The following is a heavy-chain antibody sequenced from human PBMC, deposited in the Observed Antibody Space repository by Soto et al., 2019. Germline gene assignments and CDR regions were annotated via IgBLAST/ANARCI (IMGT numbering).Heavy chain of an antibody. J-gene: IGHJ4*02. D-gene: IGHD4-4*01. CDR3: ASTDNYS. Sequence: ASVKVSCKASGHTFTNYGVTWVRQAPGQGLEWMGWISAYNGNTNLAQKLQDRVSLTTDTSTTTAYMELRSLRSDDTAVYYCASTDNYSWGQGTLVTVSS. V-gene: IGHV1-18*01. CDR1: GHTFTNYG. CDR2: ISAYNGNT.